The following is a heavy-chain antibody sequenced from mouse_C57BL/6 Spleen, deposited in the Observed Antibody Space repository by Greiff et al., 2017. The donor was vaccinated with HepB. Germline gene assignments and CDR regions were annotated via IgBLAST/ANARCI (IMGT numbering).Heavy chain of an antibody. V-gene: IGHV1-61*01. CDR1: GYTFTSYW. CDR2: IYPSDSET. CDR3: ARGIWDRLDY. Sequence: QVQLQQPGAELVRPGSSVKLSCKASGYTFTSYWMDWVKQRPGQGLEWIGNIYPSDSETHYNQKFKDKATLTVDKSSSTAYMQLSSLTSEDSAVYYCARGIWDRLDYWGQGTTLTVSS. D-gene: IGHD4-1*01. J-gene: IGHJ2*01.